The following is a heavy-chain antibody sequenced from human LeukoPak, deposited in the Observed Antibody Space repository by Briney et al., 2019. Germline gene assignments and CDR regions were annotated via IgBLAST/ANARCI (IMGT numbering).Heavy chain of an antibody. Sequence: GGSLRLSCAASGFTFTTYSMNWVRQAPGKGLEWVSSVSSSSTYIYYADSVKGRFTISRDNSKNTLYLHMNSLRAEDTAIYYCVRDNYSYRLDVWGQGTLVTVSS. CDR2: VSSSSTYI. J-gene: IGHJ4*02. CDR1: GFTFTTYS. D-gene: IGHD2-21*01. CDR3: VRDNYSYRLDV. V-gene: IGHV3-21*04.